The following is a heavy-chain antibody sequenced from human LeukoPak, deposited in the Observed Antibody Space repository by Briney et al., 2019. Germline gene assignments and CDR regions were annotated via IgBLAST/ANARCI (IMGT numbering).Heavy chain of an antibody. CDR1: GGSILDYY. CDR2: VHYNGNT. V-gene: IGHV4-61*08. J-gene: IGHJ3*02. CDR3: ARRRTRPEAFDI. Sequence: SETLSLTCTVSAASTVSGGSILDYYWTWIRQPPGKELEWVGYVHYNGNTNYNPSLKSRVTISIDTSKNQFSLKLKSVIAADTAVYYCARRRTRPEAFDIWGQGTVVTVSS. D-gene: IGHD3/OR15-3a*01.